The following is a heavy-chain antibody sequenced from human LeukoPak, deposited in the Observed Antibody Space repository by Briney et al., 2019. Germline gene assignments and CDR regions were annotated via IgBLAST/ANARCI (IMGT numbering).Heavy chain of an antibody. CDR1: GGTFSSYA. V-gene: IGHV1-69*05. Sequence: SVKVSCKAPGGTFSSYAISWVRQALGQGLEWMGGIIPIFGTANYAQKFQGRVTITTDESTSTAYMELSSLRSEDTAVYYCARDHHTYYYDCSGSIYWGQGTLVTVSS. D-gene: IGHD3-22*01. CDR2: IIPIFGTA. CDR3: ARDHHTYYYDCSGSIY. J-gene: IGHJ4*02.